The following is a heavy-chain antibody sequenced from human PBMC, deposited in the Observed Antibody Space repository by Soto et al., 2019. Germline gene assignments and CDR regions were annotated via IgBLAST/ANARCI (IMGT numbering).Heavy chain of an antibody. CDR1: GYTFTSYG. CDR3: ARDEEQLARGWFDP. V-gene: IGHV1-18*04. CDR2: ISAYNGNT. D-gene: IGHD6-13*01. J-gene: IGHJ5*02. Sequence: GASVKVSCKASGYTFTSYGISWVRQAPGRGLEWMGWISAYNGNTNYAQKLQGRVTMTTDTSTSTAYMELRSLRSDDTAVYYCARDEEQLARGWFDPWGQGTLVTVSS.